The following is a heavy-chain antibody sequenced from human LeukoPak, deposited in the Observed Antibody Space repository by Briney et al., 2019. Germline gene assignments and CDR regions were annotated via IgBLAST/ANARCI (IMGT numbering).Heavy chain of an antibody. CDR1: GYTFTSYY. J-gene: IGHJ3*02. CDR2: INPTSGDT. Sequence: ASVKVSCKASGYTFTSYYVHWVRQAPGQGLEWMGLINPTSGDTNYAQNFQGRVTMTRAMSTSTVYMALSSLRSEDTAVYYCARYGFSSVWQGGSHAFDIWGLGTMVTASS. V-gene: IGHV1-46*01. D-gene: IGHD6-25*01. CDR3: ARYGFSSVWQGGSHAFDI.